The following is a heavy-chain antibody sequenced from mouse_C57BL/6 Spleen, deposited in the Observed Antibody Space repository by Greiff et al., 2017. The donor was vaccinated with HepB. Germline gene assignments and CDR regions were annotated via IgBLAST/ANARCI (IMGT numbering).Heavy chain of an antibody. CDR2: INPNNGGT. D-gene: IGHD1-1*01. CDR3: AREMRYYGSRESYWYFDV. Sequence: EVQLQQSGPELVKPGASVKIPCKASGYTFTDYNMDWVKQSHGKSLEWIGDINPNNGGTIYNQKFKGKATLTVDKSSSTAYMELRSLTSEDTAVYYCAREMRYYGSRESYWYFDVWGTGTTVTVSS. J-gene: IGHJ1*03. CDR1: GYTFTDYN. V-gene: IGHV1-18*01.